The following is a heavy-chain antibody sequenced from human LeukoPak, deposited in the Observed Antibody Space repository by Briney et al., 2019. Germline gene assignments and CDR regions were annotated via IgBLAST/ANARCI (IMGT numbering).Heavy chain of an antibody. J-gene: IGHJ1*01. V-gene: IGHV3-7*01. D-gene: IGHD2-21*02. CDR1: GFTFNRCW. Sequence: GGSLRLSCVVSGFTFNRCWMNWVRQAPGKGLEWVAHINQDGRDTYYVDSVKGRFTISRDTAQNSMYLQMNSLRVEDTAVYYCTSWGDTTAEYFQRWGQGTLVTVSS. CDR2: INQDGRDT. CDR3: TSWGDTTAEYFQR.